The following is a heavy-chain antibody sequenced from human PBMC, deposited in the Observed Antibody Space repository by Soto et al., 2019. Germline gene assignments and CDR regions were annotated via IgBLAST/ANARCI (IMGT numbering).Heavy chain of an antibody. J-gene: IGHJ5*02. D-gene: IGHD2-8*01. Sequence: SETLSLTCAGYGGSSSGYSWTGFRQPPGTGLEWIGEINHSGSTNYNPSLKSRVTISVDTSKNQFSLKLTSVTAADTAMYYCARNGDCTRPGCIVGWFDPWGPGTLVTVS. CDR3: ARNGDCTRPGCIVGWFDP. CDR2: INHSGST. V-gene: IGHV4-34*01. CDR1: GGSSSGYS.